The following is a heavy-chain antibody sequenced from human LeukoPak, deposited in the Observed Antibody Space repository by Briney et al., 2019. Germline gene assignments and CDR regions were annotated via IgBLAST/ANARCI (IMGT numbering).Heavy chain of an antibody. D-gene: IGHD2-8*01. CDR3: TTVSYCTNGVCRYYYYYYGMDV. J-gene: IGHJ6*02. CDR1: GLTFSNAW. CDR2: IKSKTDGGTT. Sequence: GGSLRLSCAASGLTFSNAWMSWVRQAPGKGLEWVGRIKSKTDGGTTDYAAPVKGRFTISRDDSKNTLYLQMNSLKTEDTVVYYCTTVSYCTNGVCRYYYYYYGMDVWGQGTTVTVSS. V-gene: IGHV3-15*01.